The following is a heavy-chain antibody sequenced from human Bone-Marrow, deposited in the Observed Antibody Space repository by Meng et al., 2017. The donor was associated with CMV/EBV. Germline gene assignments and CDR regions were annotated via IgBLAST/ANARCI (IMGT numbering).Heavy chain of an antibody. D-gene: IGHD6-19*01. CDR3: AKDGGSGWYSGYFDY. Sequence: LSLTCAASGFTFDDYAMHWVRQAPGKGLEWVSLVTWDGDSTYYADSVRGRFTISRDNSKNSLYLQMNSLRSEDTALYYCAKDGGSGWYSGYFDYWGQGTLVTVSS. CDR2: VTWDGDST. V-gene: IGHV3-43D*03. CDR1: GFTFDDYA. J-gene: IGHJ4*02.